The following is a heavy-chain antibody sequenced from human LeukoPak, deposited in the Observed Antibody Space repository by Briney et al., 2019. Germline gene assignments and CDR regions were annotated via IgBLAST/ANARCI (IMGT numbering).Heavy chain of an antibody. D-gene: IGHD4-11*01. V-gene: IGHV1-2*02. J-gene: IGHJ4*02. CDR3: AGGIYSNYEGFDY. CDR2: INPNSGGT. CDR1: GYTFTGYY. Sequence: APVKVSCKASGYTFTGYYMHWVRQAPGQGLEWMGWINPNSGGTNYAQKFQGRVTMTRDTSISTAYMELSRLRSDDTAVYYCAGGIYSNYEGFDYWGQGTLVTVSS.